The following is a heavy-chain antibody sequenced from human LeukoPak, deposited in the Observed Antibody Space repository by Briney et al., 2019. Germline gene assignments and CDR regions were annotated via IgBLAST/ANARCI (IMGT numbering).Heavy chain of an antibody. D-gene: IGHD5-18*01. CDR1: GYTFISYG. Sequence: GASVKVSCKASGYTFISYGVSWVRQAPGQGLEWMGWISTYGGSTNYAQKLQGRVTVTTDTSTSTVYMELRSLRSDDTAVYYCARPNTEANGYYFDYWGQGTLVTVSS. V-gene: IGHV1-18*01. CDR2: ISTYGGST. CDR3: ARPNTEANGYYFDY. J-gene: IGHJ4*02.